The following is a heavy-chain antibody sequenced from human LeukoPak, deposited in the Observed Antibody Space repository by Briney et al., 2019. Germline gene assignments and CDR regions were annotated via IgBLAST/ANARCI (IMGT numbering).Heavy chain of an antibody. Sequence: GGSLTLSCATFGFAFSDYWMTWVRQVPGKGLEWVANINREGNEKYYVDSVKGRFTISRDNAKNSVDLQMDSPRVEDTAVYYCARVGTWELQRVFDFWGQGTLVTVSS. CDR2: INREGNEK. CDR1: GFAFSDYW. CDR3: ARVGTWELQRVFDF. D-gene: IGHD1-26*01. V-gene: IGHV3-7*01. J-gene: IGHJ4*02.